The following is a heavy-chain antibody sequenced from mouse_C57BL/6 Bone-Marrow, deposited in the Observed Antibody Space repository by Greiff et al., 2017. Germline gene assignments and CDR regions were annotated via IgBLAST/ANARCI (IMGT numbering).Heavy chain of an antibody. CDR2: INPGSGGT. D-gene: IGHD4-1*01. Sequence: QVQLQQSGAELMKPGASVKLSCKATGYTFTGYWIEWVKQRPGQGLEWIGVINPGSGGTNYNEKFKGKATLTADKSSSTAYMQLSSLTSEDSAVYFCARSKNWDSWFAYWGQGTLVTVSA. CDR1: GYTFTGYW. V-gene: IGHV1-54*01. J-gene: IGHJ3*01. CDR3: ARSKNWDSWFAY.